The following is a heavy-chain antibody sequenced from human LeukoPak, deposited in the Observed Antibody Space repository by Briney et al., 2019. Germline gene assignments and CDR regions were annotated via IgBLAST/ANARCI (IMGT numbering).Heavy chain of an antibody. D-gene: IGHD5-24*01. CDR2: IKEDGSET. V-gene: IGHV3-7*01. CDR3: ARETPRRGETRDGYR. J-gene: IGHJ4*02. Sequence: PRGSLGLSCVASGFIFKKYWMNWVRQVPGKGLECLANIKEDGSETYYADSVKGRFTISRDNPKNLLFLQINSLRVEDTAVYYCARETPRRGETRDGYRWGQGTVVTVSS. CDR1: GFIFKKYW.